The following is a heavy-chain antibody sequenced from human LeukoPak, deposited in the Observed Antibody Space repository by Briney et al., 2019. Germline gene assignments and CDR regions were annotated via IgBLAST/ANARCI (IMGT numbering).Heavy chain of an antibody. J-gene: IGHJ5*02. CDR2: IYYSGST. V-gene: IGHV4-59*08. CDR3: ARRRWAADYNWFDP. CDR1: GGSSSSYY. D-gene: IGHD6-13*01. Sequence: PSETLSLTCNVSGGSSSSYYWSWIRQPPGKGLEWIGYIYYSGSTNYNPSLKSRVTISVDTSKNQFSLKLSSVTAADTAVYYCARRRWAADYNWFDPWGQGTLVTVSS.